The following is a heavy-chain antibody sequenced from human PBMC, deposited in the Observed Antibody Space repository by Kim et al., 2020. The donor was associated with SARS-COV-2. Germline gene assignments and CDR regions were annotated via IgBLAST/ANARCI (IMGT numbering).Heavy chain of an antibody. V-gene: IGHV3-33*01. CDR1: GFTLSAYG. CDR3: AREGDTSEQIWYCHL. Sequence: GGSLRLSCAASGFTLSAYGVHWVRQAPGKGLEWVAVIWSRGDNTYYIDSVKGRFTISRDSSKNTVYLQMDSLRVEDTAVYYCAREGDTSEQIWYCHLWGRGTRV. D-gene: IGHD3-22*01. J-gene: IGHJ2*01. CDR2: IWSRGDNT.